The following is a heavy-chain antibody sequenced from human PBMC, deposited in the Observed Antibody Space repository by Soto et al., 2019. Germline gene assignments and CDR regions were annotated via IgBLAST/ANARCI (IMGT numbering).Heavy chain of an antibody. D-gene: IGHD2-15*01. Sequence: SVKVSCKASGGTFSSYAISWVRQAPGQGLEWMGGIIPIFGTANYAQKFQGRVTITADESTSTAYMELSSLRSEDTAVYYCASGIVVVVAATGGHYYYGMDVWGRGTTVTVSS. V-gene: IGHV1-69*13. CDR3: ASGIVVVVAATGGHYYYGMDV. CDR2: IIPIFGTA. J-gene: IGHJ6*02. CDR1: GGTFSSYA.